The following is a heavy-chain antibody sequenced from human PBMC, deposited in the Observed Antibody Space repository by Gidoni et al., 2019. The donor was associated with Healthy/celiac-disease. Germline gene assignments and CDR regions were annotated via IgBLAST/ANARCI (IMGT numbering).Heavy chain of an antibody. J-gene: IGHJ4*02. D-gene: IGHD5-12*01. CDR2: ISYDGSNK. Sequence: QVQLVESWGGVVQPGSSLRLSCAASGFTFSSYGMHWVRQAPGKGLEWVAVISYDGSNKYYADSVKGRVTISRDNSKNTLYLQMNSLRAEDTAVYYCAKRGYDGVFDYWGQGTLVTVSS. CDR1: GFTFSSYG. CDR3: AKRGYDGVFDY. V-gene: IGHV3-30*18.